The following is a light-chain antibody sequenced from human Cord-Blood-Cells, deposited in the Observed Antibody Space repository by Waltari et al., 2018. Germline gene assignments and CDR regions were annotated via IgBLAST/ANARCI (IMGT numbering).Light chain of an antibody. J-gene: IGLJ1*01. V-gene: IGLV2-14*03. CDR1: SSDAGGYNY. Sequence: QSALTQPASVSGSPGQSITLPCTGTSSDAGGYNYVSGYQQHPGKAPKLMIYDVSNRPSGVSNRFSGSKSGNTASLTISGLQAEDEADYYCSSYTSSSTLDVFGTGTKVTVL. CDR3: SSYTSSSTLDV. CDR2: DVS.